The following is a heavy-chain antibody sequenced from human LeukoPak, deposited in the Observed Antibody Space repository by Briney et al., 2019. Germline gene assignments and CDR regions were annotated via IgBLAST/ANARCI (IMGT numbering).Heavy chain of an antibody. CDR3: ARDRVITMIVVGDAFDI. CDR2: INPNSGGT. Sequence: GASVKVSCKASGYTFTGYYMHWVRQAPGQGLEWMGWINPNSGGTNYAQKFQGRVTMTRDTSISTAYMELSRLRSDDTAVYYCARDRVITMIVVGDAFDIWGQGTMVTVSS. CDR1: GYTFTGYY. J-gene: IGHJ3*02. D-gene: IGHD3-22*01. V-gene: IGHV1-2*02.